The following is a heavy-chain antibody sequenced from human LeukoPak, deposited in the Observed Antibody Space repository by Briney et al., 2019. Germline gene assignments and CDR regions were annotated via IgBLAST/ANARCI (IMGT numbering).Heavy chain of an antibody. D-gene: IGHD3-16*01. V-gene: IGHV4-39*02. CDR3: AREGVGLAIGDY. CDR1: GGSISSSSYY. CDR2: IYYSGST. Sequence: PSETLSLTCTVSGGSISSSSYYWGWIRQPPGKGLEWIRSIYYSGSTYYNPSLKSRVAISVYTSKNQFSLKLSSVTAADTAVYYCAREGVGLAIGDYWGQGTLVTVSS. J-gene: IGHJ4*02.